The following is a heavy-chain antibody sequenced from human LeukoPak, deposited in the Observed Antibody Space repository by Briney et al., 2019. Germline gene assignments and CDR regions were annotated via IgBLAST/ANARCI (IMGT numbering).Heavy chain of an antibody. CDR3: ARGAFDSSGSPFDY. V-gene: IGHV3-66*01. D-gene: IGHD3-22*01. Sequence: PGGSLRLSCAASGFTVSSNYMSWVRQAPGKGLEWVSVIYSGGSTYYADSVKGRFTISRDNSKNTLYLQMNSLRAEDTAVYYCARGAFDSSGSPFDYWGQGTLVTVSS. CDR1: GFTVSSNY. CDR2: IYSGGST. J-gene: IGHJ4*02.